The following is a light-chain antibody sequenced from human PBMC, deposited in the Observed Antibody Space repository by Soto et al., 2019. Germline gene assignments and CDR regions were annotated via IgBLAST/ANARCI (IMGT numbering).Light chain of an antibody. V-gene: IGLV1-40*01. Sequence: QSVLTQPPSVSGAPGQRVTISCTGSSSNIGAGFDVHWYQQLPGTAPKLLIYANNNRPSGVPDRFSGSKSGTSASLAITGLRAEDEADYYCQSYDRRPSVLYVLGTGTKVTVL. CDR2: ANN. CDR3: QSYDRRPSVLYV. CDR1: SSNIGAGFD. J-gene: IGLJ1*01.